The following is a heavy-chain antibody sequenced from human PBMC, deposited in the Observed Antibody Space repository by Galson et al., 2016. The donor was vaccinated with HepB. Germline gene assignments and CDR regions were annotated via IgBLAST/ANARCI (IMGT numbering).Heavy chain of an antibody. V-gene: IGHV4-59*01. CDR1: GVSISTSY. Sequence: SETLSLTCTVSGVSISTSYWSWIRQPPGKGLEWIGSFSPSVSSNYNPSLKSRVTISIDTSKAQNPLSLSSVTAADTAVYYCARLEDGYDKRYAIDMWGLGTMVTVSS. CDR3: ARLEDGYDKRYAIDM. J-gene: IGHJ3*02. CDR2: FSPSVSS. D-gene: IGHD5-12*01.